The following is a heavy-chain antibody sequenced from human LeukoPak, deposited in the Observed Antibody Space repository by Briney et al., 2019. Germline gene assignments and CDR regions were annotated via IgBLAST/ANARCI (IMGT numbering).Heavy chain of an antibody. CDR1: GFTFSSYS. V-gene: IGHV3-21*01. CDR3: ARVVPAPQAGFFDY. D-gene: IGHD2-2*01. J-gene: IGHJ4*02. Sequence: GGSLRLSCAASGFTFSSYSMTWVRQAPGKGLEWVSSISSSSSYIYYADSVKGRFTISRDNAKNSLYLQMNSLRAEDTAVYYCARVVPAPQAGFFDYWGQGTLVTVSS. CDR2: ISSSSSYI.